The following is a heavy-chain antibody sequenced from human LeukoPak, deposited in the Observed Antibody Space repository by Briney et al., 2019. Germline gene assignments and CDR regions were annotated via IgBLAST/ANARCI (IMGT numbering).Heavy chain of an antibody. CDR1: GGSISSYY. J-gene: IGHJ4*02. CDR2: IYYSGST. CDR3: ARHETTVVTPFDY. D-gene: IGHD4-23*01. Sequence: RTSETLSLTCTVSGGSISSYYWSWIRQPPGKGLEWIGYIYYSGSTNYNPSLKSRVTISVDTSKNQFSLKLSSVTAADTAVYYCARHETTVVTPFDYWGQGTLVTVSS. V-gene: IGHV4-59*08.